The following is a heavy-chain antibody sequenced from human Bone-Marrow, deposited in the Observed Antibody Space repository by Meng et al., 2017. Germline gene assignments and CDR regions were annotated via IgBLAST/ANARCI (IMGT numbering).Heavy chain of an antibody. D-gene: IGHD6-13*01. CDR1: EFTFSSYA. CDR2: ISGSGGST. J-gene: IGHJ6*02. Sequence: GESLKISCAASEFTFSSYAMSWVRQAPGKGLEWVSAISGSGGSTYYADSVKGRFTISRDNSKNTLYLQMNSLRAEDTAVYYCAKDDTGYSSSRYGYYYYGMDVWGQGTMVTVSS. CDR3: AKDDTGYSSSRYGYYYYGMDV. V-gene: IGHV3-23*01.